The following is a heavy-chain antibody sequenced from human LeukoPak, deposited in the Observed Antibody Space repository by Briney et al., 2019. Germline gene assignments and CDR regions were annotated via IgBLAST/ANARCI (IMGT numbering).Heavy chain of an antibody. CDR2: INPSGGST. D-gene: IGHD1-26*01. CDR1: GYTFTSYY. J-gene: IGHJ5*02. CDR3: ARAGWELFPYNWFDP. Sequence: ASVKVSCKASGYTFTSYYMHWVRQAPGQGLEWMGIINPSGGSTSYAQKFQGRVTMTRDTSTSTVYMELSSLRFEDTAVYYCARAGWELFPYNWFDPWGQGTLVTVSS. V-gene: IGHV1-46*01.